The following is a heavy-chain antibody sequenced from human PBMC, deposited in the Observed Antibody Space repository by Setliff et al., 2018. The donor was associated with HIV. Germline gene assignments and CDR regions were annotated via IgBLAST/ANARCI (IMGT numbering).Heavy chain of an antibody. CDR2: ILSTGERT. CDR3: AKELAASGLGYFDS. Sequence: GGSLRLSCAASGFTFSNYAMSWVRQAPGEGLEWVSAILSTGERTFYADSVKGRFTISRDNSKNTVYLQMNSLRAEDTAEYYCAKELAASGLGYFDSLGQGALVTVSS. D-gene: IGHD3-22*01. J-gene: IGHJ4*02. V-gene: IGHV3-23*01. CDR1: GFTFSNYA.